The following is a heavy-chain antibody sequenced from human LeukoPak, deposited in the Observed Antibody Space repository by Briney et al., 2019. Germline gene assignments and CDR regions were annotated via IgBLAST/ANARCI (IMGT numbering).Heavy chain of an antibody. J-gene: IGHJ4*02. CDR1: GFTVSNNY. CDR2: IYSGDSGGTT. D-gene: IGHD3-3*01. CDR3: ARDWSHRCFDY. Sequence: GGSLRLSCAASGFTVSNNYMGWVRQAPGKGLALVSVIYSGDSGGTTYYADSVKGRFTISRDNSKNTLYLQMNSLRAEDTAVYYCARDWSHRCFDYWGQGTVVTVSS. V-gene: IGHV3-53*01.